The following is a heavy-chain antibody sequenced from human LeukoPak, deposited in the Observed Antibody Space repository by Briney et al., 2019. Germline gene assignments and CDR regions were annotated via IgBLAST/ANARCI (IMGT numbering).Heavy chain of an antibody. J-gene: IGHJ4*02. CDR1: GFTFSSYE. V-gene: IGHV3-48*03. CDR3: ARGFCSGGSCSTPFDY. Sequence: QPGGSLRLSCAASGFTFSSYEMNWVRQAPGKGLEWVSYISSSGSTIYYADSVKGRFTISRDNAKNSLYLQMNSLRAEDTAVYYCARGFCSGGSCSTPFDYWGQGTLVPVSS. CDR2: ISSSGSTI. D-gene: IGHD2-15*01.